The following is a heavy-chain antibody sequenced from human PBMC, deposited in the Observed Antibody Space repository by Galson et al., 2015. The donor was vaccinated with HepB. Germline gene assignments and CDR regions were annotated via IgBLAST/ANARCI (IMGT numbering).Heavy chain of an antibody. V-gene: IGHV1-46*01. J-gene: IGHJ6*02. CDR3: ARLPYYYDSSGYYSSYYYYGMDV. Sequence: SVKVSCKASGYTFTSYYMHWVRQAPGQGLEWMGIINPSGGSTSYAQKFQGRVTMTRDTSTSTVYMELSSLRSEDTAVYYCARLPYYYDSSGYYSSYYYYGMDVWGQGTTVTVSS. CDR2: INPSGGST. CDR1: GYTFTSYY. D-gene: IGHD3-22*01.